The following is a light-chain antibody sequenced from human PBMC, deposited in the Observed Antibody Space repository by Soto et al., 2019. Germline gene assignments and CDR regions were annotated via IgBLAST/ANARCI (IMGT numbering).Light chain of an antibody. CDR3: QRYGGSPRVT. Sequence: EVVLTQSPGTLSLSPGERATLSCRASQSFSSSNLAWYQHRPGQPPKLIVYSASRRATGIPDRFSGSGSGTDFTLTISRLEPEDFALYYCQRYGGSPRVTFGGGTKVEIK. V-gene: IGKV3-20*01. J-gene: IGKJ4*01. CDR2: SAS. CDR1: QSFSSSN.